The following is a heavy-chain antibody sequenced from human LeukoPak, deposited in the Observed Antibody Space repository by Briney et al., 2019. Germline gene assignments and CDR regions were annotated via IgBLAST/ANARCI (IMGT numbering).Heavy chain of an antibody. CDR1: GGSISSYY. D-gene: IGHD2-8*01. CDR3: ARGLIRQSAFDI. J-gene: IGHJ3*02. CDR2: IYYRGST. V-gene: IGHV4-59*01. Sequence: SETLSLTCTVSGGSISSYYWSWIRQPPGKGLGWIAYIYYRGSTNYNPSLKSRVTISIDTSKNQFSLKLNSVTAADTAVYYCARGLIRQSAFDIWGQGTMVTVSS.